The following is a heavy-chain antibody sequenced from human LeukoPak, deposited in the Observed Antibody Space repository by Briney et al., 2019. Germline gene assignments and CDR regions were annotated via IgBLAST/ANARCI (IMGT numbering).Heavy chain of an antibody. V-gene: IGHV4-31*03. J-gene: IGHJ4*02. CDR2: IYYSGST. CDR1: GGSISSGGYY. D-gene: IGHD2-2*01. CDR3: ARDRTARSRYFDY. Sequence: PSQTLSLTCTVSGGSISSGGYYWSWIRQHPGKGLEWIGYIYYSGSTYYIPSLKSRVTISVDTSKNQFSLKLSSVTAADTAVYYCARDRTARSRYFDYWGQGTLVTVSS.